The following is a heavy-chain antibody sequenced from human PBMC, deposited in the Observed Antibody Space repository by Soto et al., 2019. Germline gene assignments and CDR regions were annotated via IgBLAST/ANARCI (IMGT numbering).Heavy chain of an antibody. CDR2: VIPIFGTA. Sequence: SVKVSCKASGGTFSSYAISWVRQAPGQGLEWMGGVIPIFGTANYAQKFQGRVTITADESTSTAYMELSSLRSEDTAVYYCATGITIFGVVVDAFDIWGQGTMVTVSS. J-gene: IGHJ3*02. V-gene: IGHV1-69*13. CDR1: GGTFSSYA. CDR3: ATGITIFGVVVDAFDI. D-gene: IGHD3-3*01.